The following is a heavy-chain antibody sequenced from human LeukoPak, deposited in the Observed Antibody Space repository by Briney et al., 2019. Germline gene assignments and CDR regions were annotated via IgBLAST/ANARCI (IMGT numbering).Heavy chain of an antibody. CDR3: ARALRSHSSGWYDAFDI. D-gene: IGHD6-19*01. V-gene: IGHV7-4-1*02. CDR1: GYTFTSYA. Sequence: ASVKVSRKASGYTFTSYAMNWVRQAPGQGLEWMGWINTNTGNPTYAQGFTGRFVFSLDTSVSTAYLQISSLKAEDTAVYYCARALRSHSSGWYDAFDIWGQGTMVTVSS. J-gene: IGHJ3*02. CDR2: INTNTGNP.